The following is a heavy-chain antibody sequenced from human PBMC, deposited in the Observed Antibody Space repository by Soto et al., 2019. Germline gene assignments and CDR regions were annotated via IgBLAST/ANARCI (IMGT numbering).Heavy chain of an antibody. CDR1: GDTFSTFA. CDR2: IIPILDTA. Sequence: QVQLVQSGAEVKKPGSSVKVSCKASGDTFSTFAINWVRQAPGQGLEWMGGIIPILDTAKYAQKFQGRVTITADISTSTAYVDLSSLRSEDTAVYYCARDYSPYYYHSSGFSYFDYWGQGTLVTVSS. J-gene: IGHJ4*02. CDR3: ARDYSPYYYHSSGFSYFDY. V-gene: IGHV1-69*06. D-gene: IGHD3-22*01.